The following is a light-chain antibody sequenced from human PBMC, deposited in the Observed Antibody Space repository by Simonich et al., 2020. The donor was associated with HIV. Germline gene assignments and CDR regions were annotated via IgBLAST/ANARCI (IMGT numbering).Light chain of an antibody. CDR1: QSFLYSSDNKNY. CDR3: QQYYSTPQT. Sequence: DIVMTQSPDSLAVSLGERATINCRSSQSFLYSSDNKNYLAWYQQKPGQPPKLLIYWASTRQSGVPDRFSASGSGTDFTLTISSLQAEDVAIYSCQQYYSTPQTFGQGTKVEIK. CDR2: WAS. V-gene: IGKV4-1*01. J-gene: IGKJ1*01.